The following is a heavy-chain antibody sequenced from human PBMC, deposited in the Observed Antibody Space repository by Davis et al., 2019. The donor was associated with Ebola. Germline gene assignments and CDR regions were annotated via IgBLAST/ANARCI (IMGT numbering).Heavy chain of an antibody. V-gene: IGHV1-18*04. CDR2: ISAYNGNT. CDR3: TTPGGQDSGYDVFDV. CDR1: GYTFTSYG. D-gene: IGHD5-12*01. Sequence: AASVKVSCKASGYTFTSYGISWVRQAPGQGLEWMGWISAYNGNTNYAQKLQGRVTMTTDTSTSTAYMELRSLRSDDTAVYYCTTPGGQDSGYDVFDVWGQGTMVTVSS. J-gene: IGHJ3*01.